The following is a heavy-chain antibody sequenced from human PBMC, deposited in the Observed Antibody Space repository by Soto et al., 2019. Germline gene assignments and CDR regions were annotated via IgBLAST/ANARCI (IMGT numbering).Heavy chain of an antibody. CDR3: AKDRFGGYYYGMDV. Sequence: GGSLRLSCAASGFTFSSYGMHWVRQAPGKGLEWVAVISYDGSNKYYADSVKGRLTISRDNSKNTLYLQMNSLRAEDTAVYYCAKDRFGGYYYGMDVWGQGTTVTVSS. CDR1: GFTFSSYG. J-gene: IGHJ6*02. V-gene: IGHV3-30*18. CDR2: ISYDGSNK. D-gene: IGHD3-10*01.